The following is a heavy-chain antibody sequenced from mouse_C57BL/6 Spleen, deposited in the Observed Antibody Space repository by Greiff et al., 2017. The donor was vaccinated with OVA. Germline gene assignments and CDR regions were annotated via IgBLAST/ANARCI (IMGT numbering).Heavy chain of an antibody. D-gene: IGHD1-1*01. Sequence: QVQLQQSGAELARPGASVKLSCKASGYTFTSYGISWVKQRTGQGLEWIGEIYPRSGNTYYNEKFKGKATLTADKSSSTAYMELRSLTSEDSAVDFCARYSISSRYYFDYWGQGTTLTVSS. CDR3: ARYSISSRYYFDY. CDR2: IYPRSGNT. V-gene: IGHV1-81*01. J-gene: IGHJ2*01. CDR1: GYTFTSYG.